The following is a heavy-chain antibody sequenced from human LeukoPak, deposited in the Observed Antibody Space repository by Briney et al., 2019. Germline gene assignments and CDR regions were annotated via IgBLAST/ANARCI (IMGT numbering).Heavy chain of an antibody. D-gene: IGHD3-10*01. CDR3: ARGSGDPPALHI. CDR2: INPSSGGT. CDR1: GYTFTGYY. J-gene: IGHJ3*02. V-gene: IGHV1-2*02. Sequence: GASVKVSCKASGYTFTGYYMHWVRQAPGQGLEWMGWINPSSGGTNCTQKFQGRVTLTRDTSITTAYMELSRLRSDDTAVYYCARGSGDPPALHIWGQGTMVTVSS.